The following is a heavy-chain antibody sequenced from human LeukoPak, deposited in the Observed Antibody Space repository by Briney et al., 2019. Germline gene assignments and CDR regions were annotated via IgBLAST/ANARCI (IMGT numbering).Heavy chain of an antibody. CDR3: ARIAVAGTTLFDY. Sequence: PSETLSLTCTVSGGSISSYYWSWIRQPPGKGLEWIGYIYYSGSTNYNPSLKSRVTISVDTSKNQFSLKLSSVTAADTAVYYCARIAVAGTTLFDYWGQGTLVTVSS. D-gene: IGHD6-19*01. V-gene: IGHV4-59*01. J-gene: IGHJ4*02. CDR2: IYYSGST. CDR1: GGSISSYY.